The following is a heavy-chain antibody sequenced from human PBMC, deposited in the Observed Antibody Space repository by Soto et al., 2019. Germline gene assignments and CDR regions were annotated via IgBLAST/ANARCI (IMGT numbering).Heavy chain of an antibody. CDR1: GFTFSSYG. D-gene: IGHD3-16*01. V-gene: IGHV3-30*03. Sequence: SLRLSCAASGFTFSSYGMNWVRQAPGKGLEWVAIISYDGSDKYYADSVKGRFTISRDNSKNTLYLQMSSLRGEDTAVYYCARNPESYAWGLEGYCDFWGQGTQVTVSS. CDR3: ARNPESYAWGLEGYCDF. CDR2: ISYDGSDK. J-gene: IGHJ4*02.